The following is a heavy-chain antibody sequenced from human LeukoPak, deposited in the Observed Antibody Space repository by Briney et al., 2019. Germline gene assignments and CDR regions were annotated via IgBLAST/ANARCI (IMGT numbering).Heavy chain of an antibody. D-gene: IGHD6-13*01. Sequence: SQTLSLTCAISGDSVSSNSAAWNWISQSPSRGLEWLGRTYYRSKWYNDYAVSVKSRITINPDTSKNQFSLKLSSVTAADTAVYYCATAYSSRWYLDYWGQGTLVTVSS. CDR1: GDSVSSNSAA. V-gene: IGHV6-1*01. CDR3: ATAYSSRWYLDY. CDR2: TYYRSKWYN. J-gene: IGHJ4*02.